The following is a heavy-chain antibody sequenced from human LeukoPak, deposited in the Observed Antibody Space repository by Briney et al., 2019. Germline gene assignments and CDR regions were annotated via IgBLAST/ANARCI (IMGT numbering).Heavy chain of an antibody. Sequence: PGESLKISCKASGYFFAGYWIGWVRQMPGQGLEWIGVIYASDSGTTYSPPFHGHVTISVDKSISTAYLQWSSLKASDTAIYYCARALVGAATLSYWGQGTLVTVSS. CDR1: GYFFAGYW. J-gene: IGHJ4*02. V-gene: IGHV5-51*01. CDR2: IYASDSGT. D-gene: IGHD1-26*01. CDR3: ARALVGAATLSY.